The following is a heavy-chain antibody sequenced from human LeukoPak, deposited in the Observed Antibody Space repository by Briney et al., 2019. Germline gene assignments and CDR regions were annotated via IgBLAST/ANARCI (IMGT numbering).Heavy chain of an antibody. Sequence: SETLSLTCTVSGGSFSTHYWSWIRQPPGRGLEWIGYIYYTGSTNHNPSLKSRVTISVDTSKNQFSLKLTSVTAADTAVYYCARVAGLYYEGSVYQWYFDLWGRGALVTVSS. J-gene: IGHJ2*01. V-gene: IGHV4-59*11. CDR3: ARVAGLYYEGSVYQWYFDL. D-gene: IGHD3-16*01. CDR2: IYYTGST. CDR1: GGSFSTHY.